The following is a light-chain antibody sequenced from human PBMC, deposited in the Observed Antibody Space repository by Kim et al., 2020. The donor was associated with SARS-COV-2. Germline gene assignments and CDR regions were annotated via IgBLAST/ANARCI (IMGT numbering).Light chain of an antibody. V-gene: IGLV2-23*02. Sequence: QSALTQPASVSGSPGQSITISCTGTSSDVGNYNLVSWYQQPNPGKAPKLIIFDVTKRPSGVSTRFSGSKSGNTASLTISGLQVEDEADYYCCSYVGGSYVFGSGTKVTVL. CDR1: SSDVGNYNL. CDR3: CSYVGGSYV. J-gene: IGLJ1*01. CDR2: DVT.